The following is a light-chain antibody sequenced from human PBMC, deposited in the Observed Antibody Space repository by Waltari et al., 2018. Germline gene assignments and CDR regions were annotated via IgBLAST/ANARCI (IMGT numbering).Light chain of an antibody. J-gene: IGLJ2*01. Sequence: SFDLTQPLSVSVALGQTARLTCGGDNIGSRNVHWYQQKPGQAPILVLYRDNNRHSGIPERFSGSNSGNTATLSLSRAQAGDEADYFWQVWDSSSNAVFGGGTKLTVL. CDR1: NIGSRN. CDR2: RDN. V-gene: IGLV3-9*01. CDR3: QVWDSSSNAV.